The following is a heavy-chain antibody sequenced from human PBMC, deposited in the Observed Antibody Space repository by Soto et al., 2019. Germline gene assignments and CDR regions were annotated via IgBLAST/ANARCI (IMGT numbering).Heavy chain of an antibody. CDR2: IVPIVDTS. J-gene: IGHJ4*02. Sequence: GASVKVSCKTSGYTFTNYGISWVRQAPGQGLEWMGGIVPIVDTSTYAQKFQGRVTITADESTSTAYMELSSLRSDDTAIYYCVRVVAIPGYPDNWGQGTLVTVSS. CDR3: VRVVAIPGYPDN. CDR1: GYTFTNYG. V-gene: IGHV1-69*13. D-gene: IGHD5-12*01.